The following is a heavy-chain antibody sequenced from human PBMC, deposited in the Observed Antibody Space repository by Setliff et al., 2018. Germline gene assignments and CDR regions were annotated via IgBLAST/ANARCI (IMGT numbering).Heavy chain of an antibody. D-gene: IGHD2-21*01. J-gene: IGHJ3*01. CDR2: VNPGGLTS. V-gene: IGHV1-46*01. CDR3: ALSSLSLCGGGNCPNAFDV. Sequence: ASVKVSCKTSGYSFTSHYMHWVRQAPGQGLEWMGIVNPGGLTSSSTQKFEGRVTMTRDTSTSTVYMELNSLTSDDTAVYYCALSSLSLCGGGNCPNAFDVWGQGTLVTV. CDR1: GYSFTSHY.